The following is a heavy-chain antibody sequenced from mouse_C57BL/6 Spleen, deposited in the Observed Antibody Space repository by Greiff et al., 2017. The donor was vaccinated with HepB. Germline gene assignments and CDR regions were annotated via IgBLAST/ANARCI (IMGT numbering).Heavy chain of an antibody. Sequence: EVHLVESGGGLVQPGESLKLSCESNEYEFPSHDMSWVRKTPEKRLELVAAINSDGGCTYYPDTMERRFIISRDNTKTTLYLPLSSLRSEDTALYYGARAYGSSYSFAYWGQGTLVTVSA. CDR2: INSDGGCT. V-gene: IGHV5-2*01. D-gene: IGHD1-1*01. J-gene: IGHJ3*01. CDR1: EYEFPSHD. CDR3: ARAYGSSYSFAY.